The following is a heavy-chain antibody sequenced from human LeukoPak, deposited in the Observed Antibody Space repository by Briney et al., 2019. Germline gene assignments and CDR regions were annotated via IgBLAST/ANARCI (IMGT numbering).Heavy chain of an antibody. CDR3: ARLAGSRDPWYLDL. Sequence: GGSLRLSCAASGFTFSSYAMNWVRQAPGKGLEWVSAISASGGATYYADSVKGRFTISRDNSKNTLYLQMNSLRADDTAVYYCARLAGSRDPWYLDLWGRGTLVTVSS. D-gene: IGHD6-19*01. CDR1: GFTFSSYA. J-gene: IGHJ2*01. CDR2: ISASGGAT. V-gene: IGHV3-23*01.